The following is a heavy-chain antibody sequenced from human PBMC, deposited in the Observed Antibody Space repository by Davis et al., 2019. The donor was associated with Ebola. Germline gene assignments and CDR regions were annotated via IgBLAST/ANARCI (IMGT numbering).Heavy chain of an antibody. CDR1: GFRVSGPY. CDR2: IYTGGRT. CDR3: ARHYVYDYYMGLDV. J-gene: IGHJ6*02. V-gene: IGHV3-66*04. Sequence: GESLKISCAASGFRVSGPYMSWVRQAPGKGLEWVSVIYTGGRTYYTDAVKGRFTISRDNSKNTIYLQTNSLRAEDTAVYYCARHYVYDYYMGLDVWGQGTTVTVSS. D-gene: IGHD3-10*02.